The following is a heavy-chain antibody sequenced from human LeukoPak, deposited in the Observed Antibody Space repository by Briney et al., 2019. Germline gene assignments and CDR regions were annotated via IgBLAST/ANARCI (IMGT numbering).Heavy chain of an antibody. V-gene: IGHV5-51*01. Sequence: GESLKISCKASGYSFTTYWIGWVRQMPGKGLEWMGMFFPGDSDTRKSPSFRDQVTLSADKSLTTAYLQWRSLRASDTALYYCARGPRGGNWNEALDYWGQGTLVTVSS. CDR3: ARGPRGGNWNEALDY. CDR1: GYSFTTYW. J-gene: IGHJ4*02. D-gene: IGHD1-1*01. CDR2: FFPGDSDT.